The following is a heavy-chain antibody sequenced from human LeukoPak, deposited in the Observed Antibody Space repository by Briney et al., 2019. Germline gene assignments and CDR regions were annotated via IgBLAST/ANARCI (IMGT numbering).Heavy chain of an antibody. D-gene: IGHD5-18*01. CDR1: GGSISSGGYS. CDR2: IYYSGST. V-gene: IGHV4-30-4*07. CDR3: ARGGYSYGNFDY. Sequence: PSETLSLACAVSGGSISSGGYSWGWIRQPPGKGLEWIGYIYYSGSTYYNPSLKSRVTISVDTSKNQFSLKLSSVTAADTAVYYCARGGYSYGNFDYWGQGTLVTVSS. J-gene: IGHJ4*02.